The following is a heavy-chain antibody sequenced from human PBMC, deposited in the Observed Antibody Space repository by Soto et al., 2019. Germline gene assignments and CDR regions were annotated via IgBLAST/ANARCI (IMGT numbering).Heavy chain of an antibody. Sequence: GGSLRLSCAASGFTFNNHWMHWVRQAPGKGLVWVSRIRGDGGDTNYADSVKGRFTISRDNARNTLYLQMNNLRAEDTAVYYCARDAVAGSGSLDSWGQGILVTVSS. CDR3: ARDAVAGSGSLDS. CDR2: IRGDGGDT. D-gene: IGHD3-10*01. J-gene: IGHJ4*02. CDR1: GFTFNNHW. V-gene: IGHV3-74*01.